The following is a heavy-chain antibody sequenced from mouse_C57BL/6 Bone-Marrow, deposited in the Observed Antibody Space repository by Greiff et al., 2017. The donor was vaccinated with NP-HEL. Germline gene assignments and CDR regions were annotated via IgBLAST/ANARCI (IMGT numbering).Heavy chain of an antibody. V-gene: IGHV14-4*01. Sequence: QLQQSGAELVRPGASVKLSCTASGFNIKDDYMHLVKQRPEQGLEWIGWIEPENGDTEYASKFQGKATITADPSSNTAYLQLSRLTAEDTAVYYCTTFAYLGQGTLVTVAA. CDR2: IEPENGDT. CDR1: GFNIKDDY. CDR3: TTFAY. J-gene: IGHJ3*01.